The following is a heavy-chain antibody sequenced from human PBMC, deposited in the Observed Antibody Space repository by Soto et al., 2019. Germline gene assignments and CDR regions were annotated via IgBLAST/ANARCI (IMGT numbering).Heavy chain of an antibody. CDR1: GFTFSTST. Sequence: GSLRLSCSASGFTFSTSTMHWVRQAPGKGLEFVSSIDYNGGATYYADSVKGRFTISRDNSKNTLSLQMSSLRPEDTAVYYCVKILRDGYNYPYDYWGQGTLVTVSS. J-gene: IGHJ4*02. V-gene: IGHV3-64D*06. D-gene: IGHD5-12*01. CDR2: IDYNGGAT. CDR3: VKILRDGYNYPYDY.